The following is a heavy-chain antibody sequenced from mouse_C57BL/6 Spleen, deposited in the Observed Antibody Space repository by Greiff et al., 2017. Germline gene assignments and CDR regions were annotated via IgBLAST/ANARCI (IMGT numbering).Heavy chain of an antibody. CDR1: GFSLTSYG. Sequence: VKLQESGPGLVQPSQSLSITCTVSGFSLTSYGVHWVRQSPGKGLEWLGVIWSGGSTDYNAAFISRLSISKDNSKSQVFFKMNSLQADDTAIYYCARNYGQFYAMDYGGQGTSVTVSS. J-gene: IGHJ4*01. D-gene: IGHD1-1*01. CDR2: IWSGGST. CDR3: ARNYGQFYAMDY. V-gene: IGHV2-2*01.